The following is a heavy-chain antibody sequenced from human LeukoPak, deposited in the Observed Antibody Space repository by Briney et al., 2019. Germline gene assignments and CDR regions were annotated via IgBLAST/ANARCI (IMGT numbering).Heavy chain of an antibody. CDR2: MYYSGNT. Sequence: SEALSLTCTVSGGSISSYYWGWIRQPPGKGLEWIGTMYYSGNTYYNPSLKSRVIISVDTSKNQFSLKLNSVTAAGTAVYYCATIRAATRSKFYMDVWGKGTTVTVSS. V-gene: IGHV4-39*01. CDR1: GGSISSYY. CDR3: ATIRAATRSKFYMDV. J-gene: IGHJ6*03. D-gene: IGHD6-13*01.